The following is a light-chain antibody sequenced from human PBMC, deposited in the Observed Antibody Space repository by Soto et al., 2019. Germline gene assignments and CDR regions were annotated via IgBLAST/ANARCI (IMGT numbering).Light chain of an antibody. Sequence: QSALTQPHSASGSPGQSVTISCTGTSSDVGGYNYVSWYQQHPVKAPKLIIYEVNQRPSGVPARFSGSKSGNTASLTVSVLQAEDEADYYCSSYAGSNRVVFGGVTKLTVL. V-gene: IGLV2-8*01. CDR1: SSDVGGYNY. CDR3: SSYAGSNRVV. CDR2: EVN. J-gene: IGLJ2*01.